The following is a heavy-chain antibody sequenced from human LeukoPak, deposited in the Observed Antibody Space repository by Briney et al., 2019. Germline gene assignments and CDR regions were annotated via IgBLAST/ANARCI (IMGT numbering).Heavy chain of an antibody. CDR3: AKEWGLYCSGGSCYSNYFDY. CDR2: ISYDGSNK. D-gene: IGHD2-15*01. CDR1: GFTFSSYG. Sequence: GGSLRLSCAASGFTFSSYGMHWVRQAPGKGLEWVAVISYDGSNKYYADSVKGRFTISRDNSKNTLYLQMNSLRAEDTAVYYCAKEWGLYCSGGSCYSNYFDYWGQGTLVTVSS. V-gene: IGHV3-30*18. J-gene: IGHJ4*02.